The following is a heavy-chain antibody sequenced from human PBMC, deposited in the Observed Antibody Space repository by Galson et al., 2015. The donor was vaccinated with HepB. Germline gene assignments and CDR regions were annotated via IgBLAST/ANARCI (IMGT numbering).Heavy chain of an antibody. CDR3: ARIRGDSSGYYPLGFDY. CDR2: IDWDDDK. Sequence: PALVKPTQTLTLTCTFSGFSLSTSGMCVSWIRQPPGKALEWLARIDWDDDKYYSTSLKTRLTISKDTSKNQVVLTMTNMDPVDTATYYCARIRGDSSGYYPLGFDYWGQGTLVTVSS. CDR1: GFSLSTSGMC. V-gene: IGHV2-70*11. J-gene: IGHJ4*02. D-gene: IGHD3-22*01.